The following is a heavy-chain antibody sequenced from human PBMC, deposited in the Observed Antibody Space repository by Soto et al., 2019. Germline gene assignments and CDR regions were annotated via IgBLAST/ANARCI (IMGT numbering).Heavy chain of an antibody. CDR3: ARAAVGSGRYWLWFAR. CDR2: INPSGGST. J-gene: IGHJ5*02. Sequence: QVQLVQSGAEVKKPGASVKVSCKASGYTFTSYYMHWVRQAPGQGVEWMGIINPSGGSTSYAQKFQGRVTMTRDTTTSTAYRELSSLRSDDTAVFCGARAAVGSGRYWLWFARWGQGTLVTVSS. CDR1: GYTFTSYY. D-gene: IGHD3-10*01. V-gene: IGHV1-46*03.